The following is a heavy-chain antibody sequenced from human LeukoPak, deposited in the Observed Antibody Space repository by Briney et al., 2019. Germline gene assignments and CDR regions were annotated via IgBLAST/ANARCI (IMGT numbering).Heavy chain of an antibody. CDR1: GFTFSSYA. V-gene: IGHV3-23*01. CDR3: AKARDFWSGYHFDY. J-gene: IGHJ4*02. D-gene: IGHD3-3*01. Sequence: GGSPRLSCAASGFTFSSYAMSWVRQAPGKGLEWVSAISGSGGSTYYADSVKGRFTISRDNSKNTLYLQMNSLRAEDTAVYYCAKARDFWSGYHFDYWGQGTLVTASS. CDR2: ISGSGGST.